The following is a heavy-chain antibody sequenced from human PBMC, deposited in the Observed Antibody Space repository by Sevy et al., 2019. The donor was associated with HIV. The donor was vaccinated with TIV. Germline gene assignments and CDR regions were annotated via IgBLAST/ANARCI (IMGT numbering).Heavy chain of an antibody. CDR2: FDPEYDEP. Sequence: ASVKVSCNVSGYRLRELSTYWVRQTPAKGLEGMGGFDPEYDEPTYAQNFQGRVTMTEDTSTDTAYMELSSLTSEDTAVYYCATLIVGTSNLRLWGPGTLVTVSS. V-gene: IGHV1-24*01. CDR3: ATLIVGTSNLRL. J-gene: IGHJ4*02. D-gene: IGHD1-26*01. CDR1: GYRLRELS.